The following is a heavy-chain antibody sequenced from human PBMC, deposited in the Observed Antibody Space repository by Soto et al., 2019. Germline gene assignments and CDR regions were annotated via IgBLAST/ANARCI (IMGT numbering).Heavy chain of an antibody. D-gene: IGHD3-3*01. CDR2: IYYSGST. CDR3: ARRLRFLEWDYYYYMDV. Sequence: SETLSLTCTVSGGSISSYYWSWIRQPPGKGLEWIGYIYYSGSTNYNPSLKSRVTISVDTSKNQFSLKLSSVTAADTAVYYCARRLRFLEWDYYYYMDVWGKGTTVTVSS. CDR1: GGSISSYY. V-gene: IGHV4-59*08. J-gene: IGHJ6*03.